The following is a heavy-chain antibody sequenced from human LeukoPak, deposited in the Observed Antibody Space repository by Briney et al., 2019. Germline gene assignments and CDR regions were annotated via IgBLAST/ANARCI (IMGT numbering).Heavy chain of an antibody. Sequence: ASVKVSCKASGYTFTKYDIHWVREAPGQGLEWMGWINTNTGNPTYAQGLTGRFVFSLDTSVSTAYLQISSLKAEDTAVYYCAIWYCSGGRCYSNARTFDYWGQGTRVSVSS. V-gene: IGHV7-4-1*02. CDR2: INTNTGNP. D-gene: IGHD2-15*01. CDR3: AIWYCSGGRCYSNARTFDY. CDR1: GYTFTKYD. J-gene: IGHJ4*02.